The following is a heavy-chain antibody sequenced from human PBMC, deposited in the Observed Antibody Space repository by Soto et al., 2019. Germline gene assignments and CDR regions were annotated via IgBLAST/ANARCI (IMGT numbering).Heavy chain of an antibody. V-gene: IGHV3-30-3*01. J-gene: IGHJ4*02. CDR3: ARPQPYDSSGPFDY. CDR1: GFTFSTYA. CDR2: ISYDGSNE. D-gene: IGHD3-22*01. Sequence: QVQVVESGGGVVQPGRSLRLSCEASGFTFSTYAMHWVRQAPGKGLEWVAVISYDGSNEYYADSVKGRFTISRDNSKNTLDLQMNSLRAEDTAVYYCARPQPYDSSGPFDYWGQGTLVTVSS.